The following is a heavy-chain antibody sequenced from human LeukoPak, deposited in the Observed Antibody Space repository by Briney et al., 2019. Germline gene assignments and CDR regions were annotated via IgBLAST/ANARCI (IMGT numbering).Heavy chain of an antibody. CDR2: VHTSGTT. CDR3: ARDLGQRGVVTAHYWYFDL. D-gene: IGHD2-21*02. Sequence: PSETLSLTCTVSGGSISTKYWSWIRQPAGKGLEWIGRVHTSGTTHYNPSLRSRVTISVDNSKNQFSLNLTSVTATDTAVYYCARDLGQRGVVTAHYWYFDLWGRGTLVTVSS. V-gene: IGHV4-4*07. CDR1: GGSISTKY. J-gene: IGHJ2*01.